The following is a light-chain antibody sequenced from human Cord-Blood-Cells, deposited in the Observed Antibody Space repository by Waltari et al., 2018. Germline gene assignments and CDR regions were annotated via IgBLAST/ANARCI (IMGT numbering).Light chain of an antibody. CDR2: LGS. Sequence: DLVMTQSPLSLPVTPGEPASISCRSSQSLLHSNGYNYLDWYLQKPGQSLQLLIYLGSNRASGVPDRFSGSESGTDFTLKISRVEAEDVGVYYCMQALQTPTFGGGTKVEIK. J-gene: IGKJ4*01. CDR1: QSLLHSNGYNY. CDR3: MQALQTPT. V-gene: IGKV2-28*01.